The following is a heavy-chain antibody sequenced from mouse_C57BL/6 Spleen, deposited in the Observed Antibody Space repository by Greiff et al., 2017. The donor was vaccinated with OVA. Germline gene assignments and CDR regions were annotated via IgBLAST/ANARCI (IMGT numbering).Heavy chain of an antibody. J-gene: IGHJ4*01. CDR3: ARWGTTVVNYYAMDY. CDR1: GYAFSSYW. Sequence: VQLQQSGAELVKPGASVKISCKASGYAFSSYWMNWVKQRPGKGLEWIGQIYPGDGDTNYNGKFKGKATLTADKSSSTAYMQLSSLTSVDSAVYFCARWGTTVVNYYAMDYWGQGTSVTVSS. V-gene: IGHV1-80*01. D-gene: IGHD1-1*01. CDR2: IYPGDGDT.